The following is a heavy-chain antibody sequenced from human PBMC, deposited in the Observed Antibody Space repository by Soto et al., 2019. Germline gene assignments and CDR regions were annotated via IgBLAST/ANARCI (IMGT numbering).Heavy chain of an antibody. V-gene: IGHV3-23*01. CDR2: ISGSGGST. D-gene: IGHD6-19*01. CDR3: AKDYPNSSGWYRPSYYYGMDV. CDR1: GFTFSSYA. Sequence: GGSLRLSCAASGFTFSSYAMSWVRQAPGKGLEWVSAISGSGGSTYYAGSVKGRFTISRDNSKNTLYLQMNSLRAEDTAVYYCAKDYPNSSGWYRPSYYYGMDVWGQGTTVTVSS. J-gene: IGHJ6*02.